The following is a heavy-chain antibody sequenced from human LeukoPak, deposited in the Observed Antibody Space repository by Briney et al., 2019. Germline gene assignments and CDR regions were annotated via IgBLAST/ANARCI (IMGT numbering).Heavy chain of an antibody. V-gene: IGHV3-23*01. CDR2: ISGRGGST. CDR3: AKEGIQLWPSRALGY. D-gene: IGHD5-18*01. CDR1: GFTFSSYA. J-gene: IGHJ4*02. Sequence: GGSLRLSCAASGFTFSSYAMSWVRQAPGKGLEWVSAISGRGGSTYYADSVKGRFTIPRDNSKNTLYLQMNSLRAEDKAVYYCAKEGIQLWPSRALGYWGQGTLVTVSS.